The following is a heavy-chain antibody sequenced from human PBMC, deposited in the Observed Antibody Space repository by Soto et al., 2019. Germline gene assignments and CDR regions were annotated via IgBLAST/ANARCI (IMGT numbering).Heavy chain of an antibody. J-gene: IGHJ4*02. V-gene: IGHV3-7*01. CDR1: GFTFSSYW. Sequence: GGSLRLSCAASGFTFSSYWMSWVRQAPGKGLEWVANIKQDGSEKYYGDSVKGRFTISRDNAKNSLYLQMNSLRAEDTAVYYCARRSTAYGDYLFDYWGQGTLVTVSS. D-gene: IGHD4-17*01. CDR2: IKQDGSEK. CDR3: ARRSTAYGDYLFDY.